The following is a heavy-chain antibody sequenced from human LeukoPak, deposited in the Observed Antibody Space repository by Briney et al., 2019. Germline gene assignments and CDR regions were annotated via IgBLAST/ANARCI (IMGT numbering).Heavy chain of an antibody. D-gene: IGHD2/OR15-2a*01. CDR2: INPNSGGT. CDR3: ARVYVGRKNNDY. CDR1: GYTFTSYY. Sequence: ASVTVSCKASGYTFTSYYMHWVRQAPGQGLEWMGWINPNSGGTNYAQKFQGRVTMTRDTSISTAYMELSRLRSDDTAVYYCARVYVGRKNNDYWGQGTLVTVSS. J-gene: IGHJ4*02. V-gene: IGHV1-2*02.